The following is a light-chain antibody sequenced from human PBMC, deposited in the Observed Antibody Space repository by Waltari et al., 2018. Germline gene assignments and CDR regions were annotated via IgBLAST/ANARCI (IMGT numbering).Light chain of an antibody. Sequence: QSALTQPASVSGSPGQSITLSCTGSRSDVGNFNLVSWYQLHPGKAPKLLIFEATKRPSGISYHFSGSKSGNTASLTISGLQAEDEADYFCCSYAGSSSPRLFGGGTKLSVL. V-gene: IGLV2-23*01. CDR1: RSDVGNFNL. J-gene: IGLJ3*02. CDR3: CSYAGSSSPRL. CDR2: EAT.